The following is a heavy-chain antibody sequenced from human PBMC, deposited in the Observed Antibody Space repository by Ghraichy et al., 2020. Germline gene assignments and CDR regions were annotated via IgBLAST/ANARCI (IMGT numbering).Heavy chain of an antibody. CDR3: ARGLDSGYYYYGMDV. CDR1: GFTFSSYW. J-gene: IGHJ6*02. CDR2: IKQDGSET. V-gene: IGHV3-7*01. Sequence: GGSLRLSCAASGFTFSSYWMSWVRQAPGKGLEWVANIKQDGSETYYVDSVKGRFTISRDNAKNSLYLQMNSLRAEDTAVYYCARGLDSGYYYYGMDVWGQGTTVTGSS.